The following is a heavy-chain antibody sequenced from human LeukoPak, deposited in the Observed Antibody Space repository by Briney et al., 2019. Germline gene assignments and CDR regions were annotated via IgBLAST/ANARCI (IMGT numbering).Heavy chain of an antibody. V-gene: IGHV3-21*01. CDR1: GFTFSSYS. CDR2: ISRSSVYI. Sequence: GGSLRLSCAASGFTFSSYSMNWVRQAPGKGLEWVSSISRSSVYIYYTDSVKGRFTISRDNAKNSLYLQMNSLRAEDTAVYYCTRVSKGQPWELQGYFDYWGQGTLVTVSS. CDR3: TRVSKGQPWELQGYFDY. D-gene: IGHD1-26*01. J-gene: IGHJ4*02.